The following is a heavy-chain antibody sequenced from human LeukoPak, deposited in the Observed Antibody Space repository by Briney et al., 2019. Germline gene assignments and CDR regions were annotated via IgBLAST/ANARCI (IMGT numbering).Heavy chain of an antibody. CDR3: ARDLEHCRNIICSNSAY. CDR2: MNPKSGNT. Sequence: ASVKVSCKASGCTFTRYDINWVRQATGQGLEWMGWMNPKSGNTGHAQKFEGRVSMTTDTSTNTVYMDLRSLRSDDTAVYYCARDLEHCRNIICSNSAYWGQGTLVTVSS. D-gene: IGHD2-2*01. V-gene: IGHV1-8*01. J-gene: IGHJ4*02. CDR1: GCTFTRYD.